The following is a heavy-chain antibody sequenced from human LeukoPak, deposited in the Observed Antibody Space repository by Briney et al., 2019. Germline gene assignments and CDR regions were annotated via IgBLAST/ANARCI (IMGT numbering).Heavy chain of an antibody. CDR2: IYTGGNT. V-gene: IGHV4-4*07. CDR3: AREAGGGWDYFDY. J-gene: IGHJ4*02. D-gene: IGHD3-10*01. Sequence: SETLSLTCTVSGGSINSYYWSYIRQPAGKGQDWIGRIYTGGNTNYNPSLKSRVTMSVDTSKNQFSLKLSSVTAADTAVYYCAREAGGGWDYFDYWGQGTLVTVSS. CDR1: GGSINSYY.